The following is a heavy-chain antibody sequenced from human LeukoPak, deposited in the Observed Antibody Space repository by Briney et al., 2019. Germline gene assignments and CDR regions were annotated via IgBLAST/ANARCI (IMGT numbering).Heavy chain of an antibody. Sequence: SVKVSCKASGFTFTSSAVQWVRQARGQRLEWIGWIVVGSGNTNYAQKFQERVTITRDMSTSTAYMELSSLRSEDTAVYYCAAAGYSSGSPVDYWGQGTLVTVSS. CDR3: AAAGYSSGSPVDY. D-gene: IGHD6-19*01. V-gene: IGHV1-58*01. CDR1: GFTFTSSA. CDR2: IVVGSGNT. J-gene: IGHJ4*02.